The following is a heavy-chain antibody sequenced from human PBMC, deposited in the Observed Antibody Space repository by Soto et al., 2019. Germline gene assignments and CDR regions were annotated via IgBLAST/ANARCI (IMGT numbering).Heavy chain of an antibody. CDR2: IYYSGST. D-gene: IGHD3-22*01. CDR1: GASISSGDYY. Sequence: TLSTACPVSGASISSGDYYWSWIRQPPGKGLEWIGYIYYSGSTYYNPSLKSRVTISVDTSKNQFSLKLSSVTAADTAVYYCARDHLDSSGYRNWFDPWGQGTLVTVSS. V-gene: IGHV4-30-4*01. CDR3: ARDHLDSSGYRNWFDP. J-gene: IGHJ5*02.